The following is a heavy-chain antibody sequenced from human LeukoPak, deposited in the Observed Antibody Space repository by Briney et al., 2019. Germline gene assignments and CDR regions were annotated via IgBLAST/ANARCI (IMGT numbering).Heavy chain of an antibody. V-gene: IGHV4-61*02. CDR3: ARHGNYYDSSADNWFDP. Sequence: SETLSLTCTVSGGPISSGSYYWSWIRQPAGKGLEWIGRIYTSGSTNYNPSLKSRVTISVDTSKNQFSLKLSSVTAADTAVYYCARHGNYYDSSADNWFDPWGQGTLVTVSS. CDR2: IYTSGST. CDR1: GGPISSGSYY. J-gene: IGHJ5*02. D-gene: IGHD3-22*01.